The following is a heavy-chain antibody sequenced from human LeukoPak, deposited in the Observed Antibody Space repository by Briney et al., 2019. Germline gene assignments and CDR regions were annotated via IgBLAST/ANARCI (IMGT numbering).Heavy chain of an antibody. Sequence: SETLSLTCIVSGGSISSSSNYWGWIRQPPGKGLEWIGSISYSGSTYYNPSLKSRVTISVDTSKNEFSLKLSSVTATDTAIYCCARQGHSISWLFDYWGQGTLVTVSS. CDR2: ISYSGST. CDR1: GGSISSSSNY. D-gene: IGHD6-13*01. CDR3: ARQGHSISWLFDY. J-gene: IGHJ4*02. V-gene: IGHV4-39*01.